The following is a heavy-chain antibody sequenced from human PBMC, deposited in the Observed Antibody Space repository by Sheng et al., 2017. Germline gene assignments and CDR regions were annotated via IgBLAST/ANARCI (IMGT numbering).Heavy chain of an antibody. CDR1: GFTFSSYA. D-gene: IGHD3-9*01. CDR3: AKKMSTTFYYYGMDV. J-gene: IGHJ6*02. CDR2: ISGTGGST. V-gene: IGHV3-23*04. Sequence: EVQLVESGEAWYSLGGPVRLSCAASGFTFSSYAMSWVRQAPGKGLEWVSGISGTGGSTYYADSVKGRFTISRDNSKNTLYLQMNSLRAEDTAVYYCAKKMSTTFYYYGMDVWGQGTTVTVSS.